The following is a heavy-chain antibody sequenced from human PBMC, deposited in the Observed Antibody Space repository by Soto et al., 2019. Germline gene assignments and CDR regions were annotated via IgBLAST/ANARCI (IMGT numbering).Heavy chain of an antibody. Sequence: SETLSLTCTVSGGSFSSGCYYWSWIRQPPGKGLEWIGYIYYTGSTYYHPSLKSRVTMSVDTSKNQFSLRLSSVTAADTAVYYCARVPAGGNSDYFDSWGQGTLVTVSS. J-gene: IGHJ4*02. CDR1: GGSFSSGCYY. CDR2: IYYTGST. CDR3: ARVPAGGNSDYFDS. D-gene: IGHD4-4*01. V-gene: IGHV4-30-4*01.